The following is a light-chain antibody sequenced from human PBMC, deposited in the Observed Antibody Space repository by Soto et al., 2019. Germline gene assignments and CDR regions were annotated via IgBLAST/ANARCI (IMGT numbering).Light chain of an antibody. V-gene: IGKV4-1*01. CDR2: WAS. CDR1: QSVLYSSDNKNY. J-gene: IGKJ1*01. CDR3: QQYDAVPRT. Sequence: DIVMTQSPDSLAVSLGERATINCKSSQSVLYSSDNKNYLAWYQQKPGQPPKLLIAWASTRESGIPDRFSGTGSGTDFPLTISGLQAGDLAVYYCQQYDAVPRTFGEGNKVEL.